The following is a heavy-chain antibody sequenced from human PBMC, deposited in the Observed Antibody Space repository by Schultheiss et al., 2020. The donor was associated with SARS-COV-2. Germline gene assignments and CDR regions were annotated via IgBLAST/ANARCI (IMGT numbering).Heavy chain of an antibody. CDR3: ARGKVYPIIVGAIVI. J-gene: IGHJ3*02. D-gene: IGHD1-26*01. CDR2: IYSGGST. Sequence: GESLKISCAASGFTVSSNYMSWVRQAPGKGLEWVSVIYSGGSTYYADSVKGRFTISRDNSKNTLYLQMNSLRAEDTAVYYCARGKVYPIIVGAIVIWGQGTMVTVSS. V-gene: IGHV3-53*05. CDR1: GFTVSSNY.